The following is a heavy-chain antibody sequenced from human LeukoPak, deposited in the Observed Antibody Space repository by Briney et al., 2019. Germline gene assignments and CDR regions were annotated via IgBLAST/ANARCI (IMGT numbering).Heavy chain of an antibody. V-gene: IGHV4-34*01. Sequence: SETLSLTCAVYGGSFSGYYWTWIRQSPGKGLEWIGEINPSGSTNYNPSLKSRLTISGDTSKSQFSLRLTSVTAADTAVYYCARGRQEISMILVVMTGVSYYLDVWGKGTTVTVS. J-gene: IGHJ6*03. CDR3: ARGRQEISMILVVMTGVSYYLDV. CDR1: GGSFSGYY. CDR2: INPSGST. D-gene: IGHD3-22*01.